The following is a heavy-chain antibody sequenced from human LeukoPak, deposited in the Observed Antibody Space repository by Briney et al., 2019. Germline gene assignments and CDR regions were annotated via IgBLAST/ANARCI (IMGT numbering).Heavy chain of an antibody. D-gene: IGHD6-19*01. J-gene: IGHJ4*02. CDR1: GFTFSNAW. CDR2: IKSKTDGGTT. CDR3: TREPIAVALEPYYFDY. V-gene: IGHV3-15*01. Sequence: GGSLRLSCAASGFTFSNAWMSWVRQAPGKGLEWVGRIKSKTDGGTTDYAAPVKGRFTISRDDSKNTLYLQMNSLKTEDTAVYYCTREPIAVALEPYYFDYWGQGTLVTVSS.